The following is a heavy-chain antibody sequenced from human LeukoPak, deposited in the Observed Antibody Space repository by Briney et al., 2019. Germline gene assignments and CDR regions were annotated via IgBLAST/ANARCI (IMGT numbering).Heavy chain of an antibody. CDR3: WVRYSPDAFDI. CDR1: GFTFSSYG. J-gene: IGHJ3*02. V-gene: IGHV3-30*03. Sequence: GGSLRLSCAASGFTFSSYGVHWVRQAPGKGLEWVAVISYDGSNKYYADSVKGRFTISRDNSKNTLYLQMNSLRAEDTAVYYCWVRYSPDAFDIWGQGTMVTVSS. D-gene: IGHD3-9*01. CDR2: ISYDGSNK.